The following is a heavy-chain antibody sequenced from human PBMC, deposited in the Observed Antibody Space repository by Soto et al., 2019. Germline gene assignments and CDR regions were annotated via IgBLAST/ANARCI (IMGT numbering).Heavy chain of an antibody. CDR3: ARAYCSTTNCYWSYYYGMDV. CDR1: GYRFTTYW. J-gene: IGHJ6*02. CDR2: IYPGDSDT. D-gene: IGHD2-2*01. V-gene: IGHV5-51*01. Sequence: PGESLKISCKGSGYRFTTYWIGWVRQMPGKGLEWMGIIYPGDSDTRYSPSFQGQVSISVDRSISTAYLQWSSLKASDTAMYFCARAYCSTTNCYWSYYYGMDVWGQGTTVTV.